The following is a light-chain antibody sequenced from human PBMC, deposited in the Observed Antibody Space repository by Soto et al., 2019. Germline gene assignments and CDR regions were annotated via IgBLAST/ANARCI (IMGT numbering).Light chain of an antibody. Sequence: EILFTQSPGTLSLSPGERATLSCRASPSISSSYLAWYQQKPGQAPRLIVSGASSRATGIPARFSGSGSGTDFTLTISRLEPEDFAAYYCQQYGTSPPITFGQGTRLEIK. CDR1: PSISSSY. V-gene: IGKV3-20*01. CDR3: QQYGTSPPIT. CDR2: GAS. J-gene: IGKJ5*01.